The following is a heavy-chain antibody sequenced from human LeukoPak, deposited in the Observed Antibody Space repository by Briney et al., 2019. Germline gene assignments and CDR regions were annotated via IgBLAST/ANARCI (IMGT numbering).Heavy chain of an antibody. CDR3: ARVSLGTTVVTPESSYYYYGMDV. D-gene: IGHD4-23*01. V-gene: IGHV1-2*02. Sequence: EASVKVSCKASGYTFTGYYMHWVRQAPGQGLEWMGWINPNSGGTNYAQKFQGRVTMTRDTSISTAYMELSRLRSDDTAVYYCARVSLGTTVVTPESSYYYYGMDVWGQGTTVTVSS. J-gene: IGHJ6*02. CDR1: GYTFTGYY. CDR2: INPNSGGT.